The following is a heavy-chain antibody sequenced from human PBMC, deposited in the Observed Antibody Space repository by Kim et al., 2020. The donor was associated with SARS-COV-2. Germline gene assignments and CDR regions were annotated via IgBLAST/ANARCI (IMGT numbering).Heavy chain of an antibody. CDR2: IYYSGST. J-gene: IGHJ4*02. CDR3: ARRVDYYGSGTLRRADN. V-gene: IGHV4-39*01. Sequence: SETLSLTCTVSGGSISSSSYYWGWIRQPPGKGLEWIGSIYYSGSTYYNPSLKSRVTISVDTSKNQFSLKLSSVTAADTAVYYCARRVDYYGSGTLRRADNWGQGTLVTVSS. D-gene: IGHD3-10*01. CDR1: GGSISSSSYY.